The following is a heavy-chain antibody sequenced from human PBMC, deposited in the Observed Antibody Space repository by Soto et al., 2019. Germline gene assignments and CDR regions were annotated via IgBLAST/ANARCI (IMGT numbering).Heavy chain of an antibody. J-gene: IGHJ4*02. D-gene: IGHD6-19*01. V-gene: IGHV3-23*01. Sequence: EVQLLESGGGLVQPGGSLRLSCAASGFTFSTYATSWVRQAPGKGLEWVSAISSSGSSTYDADSVKGRFTISRDNSKNTLYLQMNSLRAEATAVYYCAKGSSAWHDCLDYWGQGTRVTVAS. CDR1: GFTFSTYA. CDR3: AKGSSAWHDCLDY. CDR2: ISSSGSST.